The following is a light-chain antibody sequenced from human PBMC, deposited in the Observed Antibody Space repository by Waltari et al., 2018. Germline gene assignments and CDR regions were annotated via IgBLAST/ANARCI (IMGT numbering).Light chain of an antibody. CDR2: DVT. J-gene: IGLJ3*02. CDR1: TSDVGGYNY. V-gene: IGLV2-11*01. Sequence: SALTQPRSVSGSPGQSVTISCTGTTSDVGGYNYVSWYQHHPGQAPKLIIFDVTQRPSGVPDRFSGSKSANTASLTISGLQAEDEADYYCCSFAGTYTWVFGGGTKVTVL. CDR3: CSFAGTYTWV.